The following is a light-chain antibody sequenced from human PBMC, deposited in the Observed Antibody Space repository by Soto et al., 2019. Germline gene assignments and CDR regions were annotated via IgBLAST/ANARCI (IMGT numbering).Light chain of an antibody. CDR2: EDS. Sequence: LTQPASVSGSPGQSITISCTGTSSDVGSYNLVSWYQQHPGKAPKLMIYEDSKRPSGVSNRFSGSKSGNTASLTISGLQTEDEADYYCCSYADSSTYVFGTGTKVTVL. CDR3: CSYADSSTYV. V-gene: IGLV2-23*01. CDR1: SSDVGSYNL. J-gene: IGLJ1*01.